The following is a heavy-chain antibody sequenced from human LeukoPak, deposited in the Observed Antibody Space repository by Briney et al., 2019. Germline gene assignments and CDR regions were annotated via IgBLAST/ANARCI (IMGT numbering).Heavy chain of an antibody. CDR1: GYTFTSYG. Sequence: ASVKVSCKASGYTFTSYGISWVRQAPGQRPEWLAWINAANGYARYSQDLQGRVIITRDTSASTAYMEVNNLRSDDTAMYYCAIRDGHTDHWGQGTLVTVSS. CDR2: INAANGYA. J-gene: IGHJ4*02. V-gene: IGHV1-3*01. D-gene: IGHD5-24*01. CDR3: AIRDGHTDH.